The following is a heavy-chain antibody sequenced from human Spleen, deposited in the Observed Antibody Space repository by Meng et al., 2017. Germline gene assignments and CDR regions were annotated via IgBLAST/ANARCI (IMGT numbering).Heavy chain of an antibody. CDR2: IYNSGNT. V-gene: IGHV4-38-2*02. J-gene: IGHJ4*02. D-gene: IGHD3-9*01. Sequence: GSLRLSCTVSGYSISSDYYWGWIRQPPGKRVEWVGSIYNSGNTYYNPSLKSRVSISVDTSKNQFSLKLSSVTAADTAVYYCAGLFYYFDYWGQGTLVTVSS. CDR1: GYSISSDYY. CDR3: AGLFYYFDY.